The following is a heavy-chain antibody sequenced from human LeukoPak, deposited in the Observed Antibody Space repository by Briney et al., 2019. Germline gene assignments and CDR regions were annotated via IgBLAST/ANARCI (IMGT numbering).Heavy chain of an antibody. CDR2: IIPIFGTA. CDR1: GGTFSSYA. V-gene: IGHV1-69*01. Sequence: ASVKVSCKASGGTFSSYAISWVRQAPGQGLEWMGGIIPIFGTANYAQKFQGRVTITADESTSTAYMELSSLRSEDTAVYYCARAAVCSGGSCYRGGFDPWGQGTLVTVSS. J-gene: IGHJ5*02. D-gene: IGHD2-15*01. CDR3: ARAAVCSGGSCYRGGFDP.